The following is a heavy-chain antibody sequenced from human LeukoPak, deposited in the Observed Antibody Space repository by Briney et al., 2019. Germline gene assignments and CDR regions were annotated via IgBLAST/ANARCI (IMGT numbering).Heavy chain of an antibody. D-gene: IGHD3-3*01. Sequence: GGSLRLSCAASGFTFSSYGMHWVRQAPGKGQEWVAFIRYDGSNKYYADSVKGRFTISRDNSKNTLYLQMNSLRAEDTAVYYCAKDGSDFWGDYYFDYWGQGTLVTVSS. CDR2: IRYDGSNK. J-gene: IGHJ4*02. CDR3: AKDGSDFWGDYYFDY. V-gene: IGHV3-30*02. CDR1: GFTFSSYG.